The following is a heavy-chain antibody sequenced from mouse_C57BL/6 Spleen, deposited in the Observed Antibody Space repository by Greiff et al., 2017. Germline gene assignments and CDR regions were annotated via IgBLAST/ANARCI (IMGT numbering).Heavy chain of an antibody. D-gene: IGHD1-2*01. Sequence: QVQLQQPGAELVMPGASVKLSCKASGYTFTSYWMHWVKQRPGQGLEWIGEIDPSDSYTNYNQKFKGKSTLTVDKSSSTAYMQLSSLTSEDSAVYYCARGRLPYYFDCWGQGTTLTVSS. CDR3: ARGRLPYYFDC. CDR2: IDPSDSYT. V-gene: IGHV1-69*01. J-gene: IGHJ2*01. CDR1: GYTFTSYW.